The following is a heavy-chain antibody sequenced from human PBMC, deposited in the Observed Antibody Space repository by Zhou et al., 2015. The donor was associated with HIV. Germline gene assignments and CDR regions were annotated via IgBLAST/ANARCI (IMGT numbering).Heavy chain of an antibody. CDR3: ARVAGSVVVAASYRGNWFDP. CDR1: GGTFSSYA. J-gene: IGHJ5*02. V-gene: IGHV1-69*01. CDR2: IIPIFGTA. D-gene: IGHD2-15*01. Sequence: QVQLVQSGAEVKKPGSSVKVSCKASGGTFSSYAISWVRQAPGQGLEWMGGIIPIFGTANYAQKFQGRVTITADESTSTAYMELSSLRSEDTAVYYCARVAGSVVVAASYRGNWFDPWGQGTLVTVSS.